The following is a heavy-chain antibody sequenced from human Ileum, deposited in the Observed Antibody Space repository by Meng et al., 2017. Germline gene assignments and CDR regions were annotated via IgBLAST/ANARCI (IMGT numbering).Heavy chain of an antibody. V-gene: IGHV1-18*01. D-gene: IGHD1-1*01. CDR3: AREGAYNGGDY. CDR1: GYTFTTYG. Sequence: QVQLVQSGAEVKKPGASVKIPCKASGYTFTTYGIRWVRQAPGQGLEWMGWMNTDKGNTNYAQKFQGRVTMTRDTSTSTAYMELRSLRSDDTAVYYCAREGAYNGGDYWGQGTLVTVSS. CDR2: MNTDKGNT. J-gene: IGHJ4*02.